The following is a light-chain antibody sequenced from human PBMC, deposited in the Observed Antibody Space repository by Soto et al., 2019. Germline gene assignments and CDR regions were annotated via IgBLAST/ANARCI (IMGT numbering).Light chain of an antibody. CDR3: QQYYSSLT. CDR1: QGISSY. V-gene: IGKV1-8*01. Sequence: AIRMTQSPSSFSASTVDRFTITCRASQGISSYLGWYQQQPGKATKLMISAASMLQSGVPSRFSGSGCGTDSLITISCLQYEDFANYYCQQYYSSLTFGQGTKVDIK. J-gene: IGKJ1*01. CDR2: AAS.